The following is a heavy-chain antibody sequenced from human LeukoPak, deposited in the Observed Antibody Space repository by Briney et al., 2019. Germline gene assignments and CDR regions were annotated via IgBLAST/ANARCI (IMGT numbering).Heavy chain of an antibody. V-gene: IGHV3-23*01. J-gene: IGHJ4*02. CDR3: ARDLGYSSSRFDY. D-gene: IGHD6-13*01. Sequence: PGGSLRLSCAASGFTFSSYAMSWVRQAPGKGLEWVSAISGSGGSTYYADSVKGRITISRDNSKNTLYLQMNSLRAEDTAVYYCARDLGYSSSRFDYWGQGTLVTVSS. CDR1: GFTFSSYA. CDR2: ISGSGGST.